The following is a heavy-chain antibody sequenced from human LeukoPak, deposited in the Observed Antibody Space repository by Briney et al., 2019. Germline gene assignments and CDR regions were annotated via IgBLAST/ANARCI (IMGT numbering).Heavy chain of an antibody. CDR2: INHSGST. V-gene: IGHV4-34*01. CDR1: GGSFSGYY. CDR3: ARGGEAVAKSFGY. Sequence: SETLSLTCAVDGGSFSGYYWSWIRQPPGKGLEWIGEINHSGSTNYNPSLKSRVTISVDTSKNQFSLKLSSVTAAGTAVYYRARGGEAVAKSFGYWGQGTLVTVSS. J-gene: IGHJ4*02. D-gene: IGHD6-19*01.